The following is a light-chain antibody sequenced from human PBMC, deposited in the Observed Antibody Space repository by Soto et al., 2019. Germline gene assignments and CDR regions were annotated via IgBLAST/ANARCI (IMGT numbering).Light chain of an antibody. J-gene: IGLJ2*01. CDR3: AAWADSLRGVV. Sequence: QPVLTQPPSASGTPGQRVTSSCSGSSSNIGSNYVYWYQQLPGTAPKLLIYRNNQRPSGVPDRFSGSKSGTSASLAISGLRSEDEADYYCAAWADSLRGVVFGGGPKLTV. CDR1: SSNIGSNY. V-gene: IGLV1-47*01. CDR2: RNN.